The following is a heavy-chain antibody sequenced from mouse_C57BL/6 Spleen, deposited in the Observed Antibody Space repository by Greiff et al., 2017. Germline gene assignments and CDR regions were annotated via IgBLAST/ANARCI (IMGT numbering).Heavy chain of an antibody. V-gene: IGHV5-4*03. D-gene: IGHD1-1*01. J-gene: IGHJ2*01. CDR2: ISAGGSYT. CDR3: ASDRGLLRGDYFDY. Sequence: EVNVVESGGGLVKPGGSLKLSCAASGFTFSSYAMPWVRQTPEKRLEWVATISAGGSYTYYPDNVKGRFTISRDNAKNNLYLQLSHLKSEDTAVYYGASDRGLLRGDYFDYWGQGTTVTVSS. CDR1: GFTFSSYA.